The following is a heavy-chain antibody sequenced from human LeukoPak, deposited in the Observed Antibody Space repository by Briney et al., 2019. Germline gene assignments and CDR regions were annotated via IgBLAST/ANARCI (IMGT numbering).Heavy chain of an antibody. CDR3: AKPDSSSWYPEYFQH. CDR2: ISGSGGST. D-gene: IGHD6-13*01. J-gene: IGHJ1*01. Sequence: GGSLRLSCAASGFTFSSYAMSWVRQAPGKGLEWVSAISGSGGSTYYADSVKGRFTISRDNSKNTLYLQMNSLRAEDTAVYYCAKPDSSSWYPEYFQHWGQGTTVTVSS. V-gene: IGHV3-23*01. CDR1: GFTFSSYA.